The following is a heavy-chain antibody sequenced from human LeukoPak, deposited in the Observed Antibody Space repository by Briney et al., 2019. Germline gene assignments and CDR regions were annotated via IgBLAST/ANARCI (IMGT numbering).Heavy chain of an antibody. CDR2: IRYDGNYK. V-gene: IGHV3-30*02. Sequence: QTGGSLRLSCAASGFSFSNYGMHWVRQAPGKGLEWVAFIRYDGNYKYHIESVKGRFTISRDNSKNTLYLQMNSLRPEDTAVYFCAKIPESYCTTTGCYQGYFDYWGQGTLVTVSS. D-gene: IGHD2-2*01. J-gene: IGHJ4*02. CDR3: AKIPESYCTTTGCYQGYFDY. CDR1: GFSFSNYG.